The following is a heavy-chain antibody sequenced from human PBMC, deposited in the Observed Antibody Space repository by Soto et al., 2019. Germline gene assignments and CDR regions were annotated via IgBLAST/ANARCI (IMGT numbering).Heavy chain of an antibody. D-gene: IGHD3-22*01. Sequence: SETLSLTCTVSGGSISSYYWSWIRQPPGKGLEWIGYIYYSGSTNYNPSLKSRVTISVDTSKNQFSLKLSSVTAADTAVYYCARNYYDSSGPFDYWGQGTLVTVSS. J-gene: IGHJ4*02. CDR3: ARNYYDSSGPFDY. CDR2: IYYSGST. CDR1: GGSISSYY. V-gene: IGHV4-59*01.